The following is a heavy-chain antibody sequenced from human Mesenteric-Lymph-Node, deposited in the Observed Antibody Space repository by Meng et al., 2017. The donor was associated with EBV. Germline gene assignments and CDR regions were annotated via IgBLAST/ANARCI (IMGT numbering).Heavy chain of an antibody. CDR3: AGWSARLEY. D-gene: IGHD3-3*01. CDR2: VYWDDDK. J-gene: IGHJ4*02. CDR1: GFSLSTRGVL. Sequence: QITFKVSCPTLVKPTQTLTLTCTFSGFSLSTRGVLVGWIRQPPGQALEWLALVYWDDDKRYSPSLKSRLSITKNTSKNQVVLTMADMDPVDTGTYYCAGWSARLEYWGPGTLVTVSS. V-gene: IGHV2-5*02.